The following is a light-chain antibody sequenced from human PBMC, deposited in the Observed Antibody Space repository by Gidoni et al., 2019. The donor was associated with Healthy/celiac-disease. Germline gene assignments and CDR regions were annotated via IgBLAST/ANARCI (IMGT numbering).Light chain of an antibody. CDR2: YAS. J-gene: IGKJ1*01. CDR3: QQRSNWPPWT. CDR1: PSVSSY. Sequence: EIVLTQSPATLSLSPGERATLSCRASPSVSSYLAWYQQKPGQAPRLLIYYASNRATGIPARFSGSVSGTDFTLTISSLEPEDFAVYYCQQRSNWPPWTFGQGTKVEIK. V-gene: IGKV3-11*01.